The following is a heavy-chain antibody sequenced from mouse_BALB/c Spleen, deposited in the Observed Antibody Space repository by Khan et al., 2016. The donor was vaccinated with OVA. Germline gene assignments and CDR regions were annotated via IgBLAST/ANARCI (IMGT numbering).Heavy chain of an antibody. CDR1: GDSITSGY. J-gene: IGHJ3*01. CDR3: ACELRGFAY. Sequence: VQLKESGPSLVKPSQTLSLTCSVTGDSITSGYWNWIRKFPGNKLEYMGYISYSGNTYYNPSLKSRLSITRDNSKNQNYLQLNSVTPEDTATYYCACELRGFAYWGQGTLVTVSA. V-gene: IGHV3-8*02. D-gene: IGHD1-1*01. CDR2: ISYSGNT.